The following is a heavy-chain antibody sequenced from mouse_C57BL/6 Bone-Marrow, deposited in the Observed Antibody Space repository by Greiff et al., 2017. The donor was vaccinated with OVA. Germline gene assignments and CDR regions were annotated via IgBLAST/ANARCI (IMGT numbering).Heavy chain of an antibody. Sequence: EVMLVESGGGLVQPGGSMKLSCVASGFTFSNYWMNWVRQSPEKGLEWVAQIRLKSDNYATHYAESVKGRFTISRDDSKSSVYLQMNNLRAEDTGIYYCTGGYYYGSRAFDYWGQGTTLTVSS. J-gene: IGHJ2*01. CDR3: TGGYYYGSRAFDY. CDR2: IRLKSDNYAT. V-gene: IGHV6-3*01. CDR1: GFTFSNYW. D-gene: IGHD1-1*01.